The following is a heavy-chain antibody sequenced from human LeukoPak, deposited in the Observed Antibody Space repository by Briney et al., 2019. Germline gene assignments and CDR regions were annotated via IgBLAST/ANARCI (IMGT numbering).Heavy chain of an antibody. J-gene: IGHJ4*02. CDR1: GFTFDDYT. V-gene: IGHV3-43*01. D-gene: IGHD4-17*01. CDR3: AKDTEHGDYSLPLTPDY. Sequence: GGSLRLSCAASGFTFDDYTMHWVRQAPGKGLEWVSLINWDGVTTYYADSVKGRFTISRDNAKNSLYLQMNSLRAEDTALYYCAKDTEHGDYSLPLTPDYWGQGTLVTVSS. CDR2: INWDGVTT.